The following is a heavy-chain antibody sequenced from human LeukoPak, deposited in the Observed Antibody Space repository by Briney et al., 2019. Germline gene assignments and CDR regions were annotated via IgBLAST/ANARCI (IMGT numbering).Heavy chain of an antibody. CDR2: IGSTGSNT. Sequence: GGSLRLSCAASGFTFSSYAMSWVRQAPGKGLEWVSTIGSTGSNTYYTDSVRGRFTISRDNSKNTLYLQINGLRADDTAVYYCAKSMSTVTTSPFWGQGTLVTVSS. J-gene: IGHJ4*02. V-gene: IGHV3-23*01. D-gene: IGHD4-17*01. CDR3: AKSMSTVTTSPF. CDR1: GFTFSSYA.